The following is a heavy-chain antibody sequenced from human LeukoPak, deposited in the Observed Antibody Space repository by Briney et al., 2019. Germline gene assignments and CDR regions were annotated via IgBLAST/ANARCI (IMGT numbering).Heavy chain of an antibody. CDR3: ARTYNPDY. J-gene: IGHJ4*02. Sequence: GGSLRLSCTASGFTFSSTGMHWVRQAPGKGREWVSYIRYDGNNKYYGDSVKGRLTVSRDNSKNTLYLQMNSLRVEETAVYYCARTYNPDYWGQGTLVTVSS. CDR1: GFTFSSTG. D-gene: IGHD1-14*01. CDR2: IRYDGNNK. V-gene: IGHV3-30*02.